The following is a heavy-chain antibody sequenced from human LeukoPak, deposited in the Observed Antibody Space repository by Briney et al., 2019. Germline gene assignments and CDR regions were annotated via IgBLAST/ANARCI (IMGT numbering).Heavy chain of an antibody. D-gene: IGHD6-13*01. CDR3: ARSPSRDYSSHDY. Sequence: GASVKVSCKASGGTFSSYAISWVRQAPGQGLEWMGGIIPIFGTANYAQKFQGRVTITADESTSTAYMELSSLRSEGTAVYYCARSPSRDYSSHDYWGQGTLVTVSS. CDR1: GGTFSSYA. J-gene: IGHJ4*02. V-gene: IGHV1-69*13. CDR2: IIPIFGTA.